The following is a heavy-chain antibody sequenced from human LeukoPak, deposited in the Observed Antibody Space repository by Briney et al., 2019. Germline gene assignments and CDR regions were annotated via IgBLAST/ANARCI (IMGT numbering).Heavy chain of an antibody. V-gene: IGHV3-20*04. J-gene: IGHJ6*03. CDR2: INWNGGST. CDR1: GFMFDDYG. Sequence: GGSLRLSCAASGFMFDDYGMSWVRQAPGKGLEWVSGINWNGGSTGYADSVKGRFTISRDNAKNSLYLQMNSLRAEDTAVYYCARAKFSAYTGNPGARKSSYDMDVWGKGTTVTVSS. D-gene: IGHD1-26*01. CDR3: ARAKFSAYTGNPGARKSSYDMDV.